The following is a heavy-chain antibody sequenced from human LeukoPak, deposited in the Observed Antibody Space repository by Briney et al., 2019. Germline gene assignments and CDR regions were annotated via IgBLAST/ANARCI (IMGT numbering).Heavy chain of an antibody. CDR1: GGSISSYY. CDR3: AGGHYDFWSGYYTSFDY. D-gene: IGHD3-3*01. J-gene: IGHJ4*02. V-gene: IGHV4-4*07. Sequence: SETLSLTCTVSGGSISSYYWSWIRQPAGKRLEWIGRIYTSGSTNYNPSLKSRVTMSVDTSKNQFSLKLSSVTAADTAVYYCAGGHYDFWSGYYTSFDYWGQGTLVTVSS. CDR2: IYTSGST.